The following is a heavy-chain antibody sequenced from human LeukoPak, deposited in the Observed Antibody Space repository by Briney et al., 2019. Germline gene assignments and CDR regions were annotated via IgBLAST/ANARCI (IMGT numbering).Heavy chain of an antibody. CDR1: GFTLSTYG. J-gene: IGHJ3*02. CDR2: IRFDGNSK. Sequence: GGSLRLPCAPSGFTLSTYGMHWVRQAPGKGLEWVAFIRFDGNSKFYGDSVKGRFSASRDTSKNTLYLQMNSLRTEDTAVYYCAKDLSRGNYPIAFDIWGQGKMVTVSS. V-gene: IGHV3-30*02. D-gene: IGHD3-22*01. CDR3: AKDLSRGNYPIAFDI.